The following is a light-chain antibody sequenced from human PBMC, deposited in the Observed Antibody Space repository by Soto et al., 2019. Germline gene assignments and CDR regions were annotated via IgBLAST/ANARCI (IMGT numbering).Light chain of an antibody. CDR1: QRISTW. J-gene: IGKJ2*01. Sequence: DIQMTQSPSTLSASVGDRVTITCRASQRISTWLAWYQQKPGKAPKLLIYDASSLETGVPSRFSGSGSGTEFTLTISSLYPDDFATYYCQQYNTYLYTFGQGTKLEIK. V-gene: IGKV1-5*01. CDR2: DAS. CDR3: QQYNTYLYT.